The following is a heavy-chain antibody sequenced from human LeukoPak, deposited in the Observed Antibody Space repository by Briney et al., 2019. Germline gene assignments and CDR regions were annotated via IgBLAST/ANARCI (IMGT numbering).Heavy chain of an antibody. CDR2: IYYSGST. D-gene: IGHD3-3*01. CDR3: ARLFGVMRDFDY. V-gene: IGHV4-30-4*08. J-gene: IGHJ4*02. CDR1: GGSISSGNYY. Sequence: PSETLSLTCTVSGGSISSGNYYWSWIRQPPGRGLAWIGYIYYSGSTYYNPSLKSRVTISADTSENQLSLKVSSVTAADTAVYYCARLFGVMRDFDYWGQGTLVTVSS.